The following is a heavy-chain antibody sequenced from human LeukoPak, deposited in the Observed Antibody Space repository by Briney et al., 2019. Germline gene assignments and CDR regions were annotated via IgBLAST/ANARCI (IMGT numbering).Heavy chain of an antibody. CDR1: GGTFSSYA. J-gene: IGHJ2*01. CDR2: IIPILGIA. Sequence: SVKVSCKASGGTFSSYAISWVRQAPGQGLEWMERIIPILGIANYAQKFQGRVTITADKSTSTAYMELSSLRSEDTAVYYCARGGGSGSYRPYWYFDLWGRGTLVTVSS. D-gene: IGHD3-10*01. CDR3: ARGGGSGSYRPYWYFDL. V-gene: IGHV1-69*04.